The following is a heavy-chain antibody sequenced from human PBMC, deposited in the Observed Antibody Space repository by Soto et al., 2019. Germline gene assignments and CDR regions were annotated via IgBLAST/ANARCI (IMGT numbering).Heavy chain of an antibody. CDR3: TTYTGTYRDY. D-gene: IGHD1-26*01. CDR1: GLRFTSYG. Sequence: GSLRLSCVASGLRFTSYGMSWVRQAPGRGLGWVSSITSGSGVTFYADSVKGRFTISRDNAKNSLHLQMNSLRAEDTAVYYCTTYTGTYRDYWGLGTLVTVSS. J-gene: IGHJ4*02. CDR2: ITSGSGVT. V-gene: IGHV3-21*01.